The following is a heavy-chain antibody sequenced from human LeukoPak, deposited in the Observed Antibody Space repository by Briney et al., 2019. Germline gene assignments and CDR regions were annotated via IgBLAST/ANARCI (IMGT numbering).Heavy chain of an antibody. V-gene: IGHV4-4*07. CDR1: GGSISSYY. D-gene: IGHD1-7*01. CDR3: ARDSILTGTTSLTY. Sequence: SETLSLTCTVSGGSISSYYWSWIRQPAGKGLEWIGRIYTSGSTNYNPSLKSRVTMSVDTSKNQFSLKLSSVTAADTAVYYCARDSILTGTTSLTYWGQGTLVTVSS. J-gene: IGHJ4*02. CDR2: IYTSGST.